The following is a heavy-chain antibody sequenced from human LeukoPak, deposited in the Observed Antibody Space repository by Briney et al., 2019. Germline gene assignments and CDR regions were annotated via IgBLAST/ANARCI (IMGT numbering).Heavy chain of an antibody. V-gene: IGHV4-34*01. CDR1: GGSFSGYY. Sequence: SETLSLTCAVYGGSFSGYYWSWIRQPPGKGLEWIGEINHSGSTNYNPSLKSRVTISVDTSKNQFSLKLSSVTAADTAVYYCARRIAAADYWGQGTLVTVSS. CDR3: ARRIAAADY. CDR2: INHSGST. J-gene: IGHJ4*02. D-gene: IGHD6-13*01.